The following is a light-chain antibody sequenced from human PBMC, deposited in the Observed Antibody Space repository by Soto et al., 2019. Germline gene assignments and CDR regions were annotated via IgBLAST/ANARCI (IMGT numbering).Light chain of an antibody. Sequence: DIQMTQSPSSLSASFGDRVTITWGASQSISSYLNWYQQKKGKAPKLLLYDASTLQSGVPSRFSGSVYGTDFNLTISRLHTDDFATYYCQQYNTYPWTFGQGTKVDI. V-gene: IGKV1-39*01. CDR3: QQYNTYPWT. J-gene: IGKJ1*01. CDR2: DAS. CDR1: QSISSY.